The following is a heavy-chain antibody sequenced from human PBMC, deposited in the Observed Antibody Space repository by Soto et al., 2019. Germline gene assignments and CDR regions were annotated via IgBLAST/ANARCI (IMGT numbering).Heavy chain of an antibody. CDR3: ARGGVAGTSNYYGMDV. CDR2: INPNSGGT. CDR1: GYTFTGYY. D-gene: IGHD6-19*01. J-gene: IGHJ6*02. Sequence: ASVKVSCKTSGYTFTGYYMHWVRQAPGQGLEWMGWINPNSGGTNYAQKFQGWVTMTRDTSISTAYMELSRLRSDDTAVYYCARGGVAGTSNYYGMDVWGQGTTVTVSS. V-gene: IGHV1-2*04.